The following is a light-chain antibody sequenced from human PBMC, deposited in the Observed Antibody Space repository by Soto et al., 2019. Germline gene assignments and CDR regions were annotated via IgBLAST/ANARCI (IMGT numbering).Light chain of an antibody. V-gene: IGKV1-5*03. CDR2: KAS. CDR1: QSISSW. Sequence: DIQMTQSPSTLSASVGDRVTITCRASQSISSWLAWYQQKQGKAPKLLIYKASSLESGVPSRFSGSGSGTEFTLTSSSLQTDDFATYSCQPPGTFGQGTKVEIK. J-gene: IGKJ1*01. CDR3: QPPGT.